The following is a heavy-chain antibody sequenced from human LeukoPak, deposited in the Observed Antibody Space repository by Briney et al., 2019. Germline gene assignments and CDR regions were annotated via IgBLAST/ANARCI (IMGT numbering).Heavy chain of an antibody. CDR3: AKQILRDGYNLDY. D-gene: IGHD5-24*01. Sequence: GGSLRLSWSASGLTLISYGRYWFRQAPGKGLEWVGVIWYDGSNKYYADSVKGRFTISRDNSKNTLYLQMNSLRAEDTAVYYCAKQILRDGYNLDYWGQGTLVTVSS. V-gene: IGHV3-33*06. J-gene: IGHJ4*02. CDR1: GLTLISYG. CDR2: IWYDGSNK.